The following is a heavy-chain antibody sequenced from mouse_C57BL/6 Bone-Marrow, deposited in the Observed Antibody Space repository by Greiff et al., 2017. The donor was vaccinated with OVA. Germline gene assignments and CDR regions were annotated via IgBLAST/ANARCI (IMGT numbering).Heavy chain of an antibody. CDR1: GYSFTSYY. D-gene: IGHD2-3*01. CDR3: ARRRDGYYGY. CDR2: IYPGSGNT. Sequence: VQLQQSGPELVKPGASVKISCKASGYSFTSYYIHWVKQRPGQGLEWIGWIYPGSGNTKYNEKFKGKATLTADTSSSTAYMQLSSLTSEDSAVYYCARRRDGYYGYWGQGTTLTVSS. V-gene: IGHV1-66*01. J-gene: IGHJ2*01.